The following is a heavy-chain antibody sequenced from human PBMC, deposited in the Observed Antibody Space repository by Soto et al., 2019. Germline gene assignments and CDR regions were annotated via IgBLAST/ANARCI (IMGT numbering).Heavy chain of an antibody. CDR2: IRVHKGNT. CDR3: VRDLDGSGSYYTDY. J-gene: IGHJ4*02. CDR1: GYNFINYG. D-gene: IGHD3-10*01. V-gene: IGHV1-18*01. Sequence: QVHLVQSGVEVKKPGASVKVSCKASGYNFINYGITWVRQAPGQGLEWMGWIRVHKGNTNYAQKFQGRVTMSTDTSTSKAYMELRSLRPDDTAVYYCVRDLDGSGSYYTDYWGPGTLVIVSS.